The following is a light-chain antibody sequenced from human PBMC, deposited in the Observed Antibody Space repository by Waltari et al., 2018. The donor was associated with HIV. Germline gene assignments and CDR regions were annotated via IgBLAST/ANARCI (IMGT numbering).Light chain of an antibody. Sequence: SYALTQAPSVSVAPGQTAKITCGGNNLGSQSVHWYQQKTGQAPVLVIHDNNHRPFGIPDRFSGSRSGASITLTIYRAQFEDEGHYICYAASDTGVLFGGGTTVTVL. J-gene: IGLJ2*01. CDR1: NLGSQS. CDR2: DNN. V-gene: IGLV3-21*01. CDR3: YAASDTGVL.